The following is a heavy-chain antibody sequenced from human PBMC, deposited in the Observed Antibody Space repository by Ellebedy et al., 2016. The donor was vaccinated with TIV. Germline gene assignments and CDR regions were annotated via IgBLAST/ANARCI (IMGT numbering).Heavy chain of an antibody. Sequence: ASVKVSCXASGYTFTGYYMHWVRQAPGQGLEWMGWINPNSGGTNYAQKFQGWVTMTRDTSISTAYMELSSLRSEDTAVYYCARGVAVVVPAAIPYYFDYWGQGTLVTVSS. CDR2: INPNSGGT. V-gene: IGHV1-2*04. CDR1: GYTFTGYY. J-gene: IGHJ4*02. D-gene: IGHD2-2*01. CDR3: ARGVAVVVPAAIPYYFDY.